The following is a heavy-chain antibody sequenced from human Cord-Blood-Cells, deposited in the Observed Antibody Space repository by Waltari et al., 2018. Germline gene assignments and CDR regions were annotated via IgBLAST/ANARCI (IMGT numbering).Heavy chain of an antibody. V-gene: IGHV1-46*01. CDR1: GYTFTSYY. J-gene: IGHJ4*02. CDR2: INPSGGST. CDR3: AREMDTGYCSGGSCYAFDY. D-gene: IGHD2-15*01. Sequence: QVQLVQSGAEVKKPGASVKVSCKASGYTFTSYYMNWVRQAPGQGLEWMGIINPSGGSTSYAQKFQGRVTMTMDTSTSTVYMELSSLRSEDTAVYYCAREMDTGYCSGGSCYAFDYWGQGTLVTVSS.